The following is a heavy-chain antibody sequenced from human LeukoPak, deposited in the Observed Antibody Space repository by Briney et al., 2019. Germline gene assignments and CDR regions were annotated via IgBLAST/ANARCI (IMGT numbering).Heavy chain of an antibody. J-gene: IGHJ4*02. CDR3: AKSKIFPFDY. Sequence: GGSLRLSCAASGFTFSSYAMSWVRQPQGKGLEWVSAISGSGGSTYYADSVKGRFTISRDNSKNTLYLQMNSLRAEDTAVYYCAKSKIFPFDYWGQGTLVTVSS. CDR2: ISGSGGST. D-gene: IGHD3-3*01. V-gene: IGHV3-23*01. CDR1: GFTFSSYA.